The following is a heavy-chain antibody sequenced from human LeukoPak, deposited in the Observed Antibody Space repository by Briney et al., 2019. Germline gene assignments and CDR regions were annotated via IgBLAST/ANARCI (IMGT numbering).Heavy chain of an antibody. CDR3: ARVGRVGSYYYGMDV. V-gene: IGHV5-51*01. J-gene: IGHJ6*02. Sequence: GESLKISCKGSGYSFTSYWVGWVRQMPGKGLEWMGIIYPGDSDTRYSPSFQGQVTISADKSISTAYLQWSSLKASDTAMYYCARVGRVGSYYYGMDVWGQGTTVTVSS. CDR1: GYSFTSYW. CDR2: IYPGDSDT. D-gene: IGHD3-10*01.